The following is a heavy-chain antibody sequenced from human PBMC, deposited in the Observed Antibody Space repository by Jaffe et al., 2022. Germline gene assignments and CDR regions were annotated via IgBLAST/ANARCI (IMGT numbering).Heavy chain of an antibody. Sequence: QVQLVQSGAEVKKPGASVKVSCKASGYTFTGYYMHWVRQAPGQGLEWMGRINPNSGGTNYAQKFQGRVTMTRDTSISTAYMELSRLRSDDTAVYYCARGYYGSGRIGWFDPWGQGTLVTVSS. J-gene: IGHJ5*02. CDR3: ARGYYGSGRIGWFDP. CDR2: INPNSGGT. D-gene: IGHD3-10*01. CDR1: GYTFTGYY. V-gene: IGHV1-2*06.